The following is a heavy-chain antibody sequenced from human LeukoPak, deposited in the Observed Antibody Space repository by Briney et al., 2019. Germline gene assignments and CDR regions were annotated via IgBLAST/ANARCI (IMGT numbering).Heavy chain of an antibody. J-gene: IGHJ4*02. CDR1: XXXFSSYG. CDR2: MSFDGSNI. CDR3: AKVTPGSTARKSGLDF. D-gene: IGHD2-21*02. Sequence: GRSLRLSXXASXXXFSSYGMHWVRQTPGKGLEWVAVMSFDGSNIYYGDSVKGRFTISRDNSKNTLYLQMNSLRVEDTALYYCAKVTPGSTARKSGLDFWGQGTLVTVSS. V-gene: IGHV3-30*18.